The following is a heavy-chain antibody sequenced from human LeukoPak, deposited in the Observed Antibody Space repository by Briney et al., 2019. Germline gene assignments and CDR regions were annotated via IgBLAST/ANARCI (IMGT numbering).Heavy chain of an antibody. CDR1: GFTFSSYD. V-gene: IGHV3-13*04. Sequence: GGSLTLSCTASGFTFSSYDMHWVRQATEKGLECVSAIGTAGDTYYPGSVKGRFTISRENAKNSLYLQMNSLRAGDTAVYYCARSLLAGTRGAFDIWGQGTMVTVSS. CDR3: ARSLLAGTRGAFDI. D-gene: IGHD6-19*01. CDR2: IGTAGDT. J-gene: IGHJ3*02.